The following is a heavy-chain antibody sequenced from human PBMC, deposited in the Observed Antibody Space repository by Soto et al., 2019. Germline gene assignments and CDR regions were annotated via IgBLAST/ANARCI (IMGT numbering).Heavy chain of an antibody. CDR1: GFTFSSYA. CDR2: ISGSGVST. D-gene: IGHD6-19*01. Sequence: GGSLRLSCAASGFTFSSYAMSWVRQAPGKGLEWVSAISGSGVSTYYADSVKGRFTISRDNSKNTLYLQMNSLRAEDTAIYYCAKAPSSGWSNFDYWGQGTLVTVSS. J-gene: IGHJ4*02. CDR3: AKAPSSGWSNFDY. V-gene: IGHV3-23*01.